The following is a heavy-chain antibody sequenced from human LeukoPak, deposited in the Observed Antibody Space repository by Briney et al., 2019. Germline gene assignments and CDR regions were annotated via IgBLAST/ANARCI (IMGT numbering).Heavy chain of an antibody. D-gene: IGHD5-12*01. J-gene: IGHJ6*02. V-gene: IGHV1-2*02. CDR3: AREDIVATGGYYYYYGMDV. Sequence: ASVKGSCKASGYTFTGYYMHRVRQAPGQGLEWMGWINPNSGGTNYAQKFQGRVTMTRDTSISTAYMELSRLRSDDTAVYYCAREDIVATGGYYYYYGMDVWGQGTTVTVSS. CDR1: GYTFTGYY. CDR2: INPNSGGT.